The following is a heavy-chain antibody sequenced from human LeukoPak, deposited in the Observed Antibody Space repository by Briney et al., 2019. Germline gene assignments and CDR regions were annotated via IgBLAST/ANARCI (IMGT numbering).Heavy chain of an antibody. Sequence: GGSLRLSCAASGFTFSSYWMHWVRQAPGKGLLWVSRINSDGSSTNYADSVKGRFTISRDNAKNTLYLQMNSLRAEDTAVYYCARAEYSSSSRHFDYWGRGTLVSVSS. V-gene: IGHV3-74*01. D-gene: IGHD6-6*01. CDR3: ARAEYSSSSRHFDY. CDR2: INSDGSST. CDR1: GFTFSSYW. J-gene: IGHJ4*02.